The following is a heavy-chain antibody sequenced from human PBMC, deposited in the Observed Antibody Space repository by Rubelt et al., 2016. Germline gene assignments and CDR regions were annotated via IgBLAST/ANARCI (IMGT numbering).Heavy chain of an antibody. D-gene: IGHD3-16*01. CDR2: IYYSGST. V-gene: IGHV4-39*01. Sequence: IGSIYYSGSTYYNPSLKSRVTISVDTSKNQFSLKLSSVTAADTAVYYCAILTHYYYGMDVWGQGTTVTVSS. J-gene: IGHJ6*02. CDR3: AILTHYYYGMDV.